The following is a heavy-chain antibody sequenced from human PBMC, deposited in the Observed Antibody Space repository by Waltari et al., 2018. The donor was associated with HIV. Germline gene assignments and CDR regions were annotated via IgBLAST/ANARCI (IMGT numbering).Heavy chain of an antibody. CDR3: ASHPVPFCGNRRCYGGF. J-gene: IGHJ4*02. Sequence: EVQLLESGGALVQPGESLRLSCAGSGFTFVSSAMRWVRQAPGKGLEWVSSISATGATTYYSDSVKGRFTISRDNSKNTLSLQMNSLLVEDTAIYYCASHPVPFCGNRRCYGGFWGQGTLVTVSS. CDR1: GFTFVSSA. D-gene: IGHD2-21*01. CDR2: ISATGATT. V-gene: IGHV3-23*01.